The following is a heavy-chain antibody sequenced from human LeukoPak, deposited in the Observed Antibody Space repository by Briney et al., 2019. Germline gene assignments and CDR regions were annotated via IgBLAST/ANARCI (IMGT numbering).Heavy chain of an antibody. CDR1: GFTFSSYG. V-gene: IGHV3-30*02. D-gene: IGHD3-10*01. J-gene: IGHJ4*02. CDR3: AKDAHKYYYGSGSYLNY. CDR2: IRYDGSNK. Sequence: GRSLRLSCAASGFTFSSYGMHWVRQAPGKGLEWVAFIRYDGSNKYYADSVKGRFTISRDNSKNTLYLQMNSLRAEDTAVYYCAKDAHKYYYGSGSYLNYWGQGTLVTVSS.